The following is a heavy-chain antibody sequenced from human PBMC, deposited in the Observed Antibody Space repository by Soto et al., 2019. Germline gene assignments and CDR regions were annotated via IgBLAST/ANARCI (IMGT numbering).Heavy chain of an antibody. CDR1: GYSFNSYW. J-gene: IGHJ6*02. Sequence: GESLKISCKGSGYSFNSYWISWGRQMPGKGLERVGRIDPSDSYTNYSPSFEGHVTISADKSITTAYLQWSSLKSSVSAMYYCARHRGCPGSCYPSYYSCMDVWGQGTTVTVSS. CDR3: ARHRGCPGSCYPSYYSCMDV. CDR2: IDPSDSYT. V-gene: IGHV5-10-1*01. D-gene: IGHD2-15*01.